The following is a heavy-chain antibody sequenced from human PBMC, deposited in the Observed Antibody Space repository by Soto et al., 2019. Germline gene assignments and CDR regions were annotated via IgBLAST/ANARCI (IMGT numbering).Heavy chain of an antibody. V-gene: IGHV3-23*01. D-gene: IGHD3-3*01. CDR2: ISGSGGST. CDR1: GFTFSSYV. Sequence: EVQLLESGGGLVQPGGSLRLSCAASGFTFSSYVMSWVRQAPGKGLEWVSGISGSGGSTYYADSVKGRFTISRDNSKNTLYLQMNSLRAEDTAVYYCAKVPYDFWSGYYPPLYFEYWGQGTLVTVSS. J-gene: IGHJ4*02. CDR3: AKVPYDFWSGYYPPLYFEY.